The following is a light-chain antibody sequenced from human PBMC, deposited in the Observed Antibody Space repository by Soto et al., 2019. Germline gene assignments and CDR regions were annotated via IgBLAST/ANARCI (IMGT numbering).Light chain of an antibody. CDR3: SSYAGSNNLYV. V-gene: IGLV2-8*01. CDR1: SSDVGGYNY. J-gene: IGLJ1*01. CDR2: EVS. Sequence: QSALTQAPSASGSPGQSVTISCTGTSSDVGGYNYVSWYQQHPGKAPKLMIYEVSKRPSGVPDRFSGSKSGNTASLTVSGLQAEDEADYYCSSYAGSNNLYVFGTGTKLTVL.